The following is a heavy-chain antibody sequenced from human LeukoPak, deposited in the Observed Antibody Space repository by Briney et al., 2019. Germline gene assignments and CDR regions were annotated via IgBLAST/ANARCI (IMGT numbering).Heavy chain of an antibody. D-gene: IGHD2-8*02. CDR1: GFTFGAYA. Sequence: GGSLRLSCAASGFTFGAYAMPWVRQAPGKGLEWVSVISGVGGSTYYADSVKGRFTISRDNSNNKLYLQMNSLRDDDSALYYCAKEYKGGGWPFDYWGQGALVTVSS. J-gene: IGHJ4*02. CDR3: AKEYKGGGWPFDY. V-gene: IGHV3-23*01. CDR2: ISGVGGST.